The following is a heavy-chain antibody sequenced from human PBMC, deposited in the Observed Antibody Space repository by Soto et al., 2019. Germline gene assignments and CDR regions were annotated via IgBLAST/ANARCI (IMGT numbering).Heavy chain of an antibody. D-gene: IGHD6-6*01. CDR3: ARSIAARPPSLGNWFDP. CDR2: INAGNGNT. Sequence: ASVKVSCKASGYTFTSYAMHWVSQAPGQRLEWMGWINAGNGNTKYSQKFQGRVTITRDTSASTAYMELRSLRSEDTAVYYCARSIAARPPSLGNWFDPWGQGTLVTVSS. J-gene: IGHJ5*02. V-gene: IGHV1-3*01. CDR1: GYTFTSYA.